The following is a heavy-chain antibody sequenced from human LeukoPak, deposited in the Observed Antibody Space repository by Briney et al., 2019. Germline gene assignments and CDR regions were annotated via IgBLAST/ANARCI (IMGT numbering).Heavy chain of an antibody. CDR1: GGSISSSSYY. CDR3: ARDQTASAYSSSWYY. V-gene: IGHV4-39*07. CDR2: IYYSGST. J-gene: IGHJ4*02. Sequence: SETLSLTCTVSGGSISSSSYYWGWIRQPPGKGLEWIGSIYYSGSTYYNPSLKSRVTISVDTSKNQFSLKLSSVTAADTAVYYCARDQTASAYSSSWYYWGQGTLVTVSS. D-gene: IGHD6-13*01.